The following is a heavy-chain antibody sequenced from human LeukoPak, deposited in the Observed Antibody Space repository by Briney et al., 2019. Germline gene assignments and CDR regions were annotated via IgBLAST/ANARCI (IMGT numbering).Heavy chain of an antibody. CDR2: INHSGST. V-gene: IGHV4-34*01. CDR3: ARMARWFGQFYMDV. Sequence: SETLSLTCAVYGGSFSGYYWSWIRQPPGKGLEWIGEINHSGSTNYNPSLWSRLTISVDTSKNQFSLKLSSVTAADTAVYYCARMARWFGQFYMDVWDKGTSVTISS. D-gene: IGHD3-10*01. J-gene: IGHJ6*03. CDR1: GGSFSGYY.